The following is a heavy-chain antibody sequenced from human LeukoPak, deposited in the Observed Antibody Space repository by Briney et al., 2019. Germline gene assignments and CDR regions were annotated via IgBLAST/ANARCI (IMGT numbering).Heavy chain of an antibody. CDR1: GFTFSNYW. Sequence: GGSLRLSCAVSGFTFSNYWMSWVRQAPGKGLEWVSSISSSSSYIYYADSVKGRFTISRDNAKNSLYLQMNSLRTEDTAVYYCARDFCSGGSCYSDAFDIWGQGTMVTVSS. CDR3: ARDFCSGGSCYSDAFDI. D-gene: IGHD2-15*01. J-gene: IGHJ3*02. V-gene: IGHV3-21*01. CDR2: ISSSSSYI.